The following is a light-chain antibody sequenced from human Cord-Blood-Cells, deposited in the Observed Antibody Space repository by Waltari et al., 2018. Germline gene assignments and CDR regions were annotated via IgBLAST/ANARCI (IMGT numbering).Light chain of an antibody. CDR3: CSYAGSSTFWV. V-gene: IGLV2-23*03. J-gene: IGLJ3*02. CDR1: SSDVGSYNI. CDR2: EGS. Sequence: QSALTQPASMSGSPGQSITISCTGTSSDVGSYNIVSWYQQHPGKAPKLMIYEGSKRPSGVSNRFSGSKSGNTASLTISGLQAEDEADYYCCSYAGSSTFWVFGGGTKLTVL.